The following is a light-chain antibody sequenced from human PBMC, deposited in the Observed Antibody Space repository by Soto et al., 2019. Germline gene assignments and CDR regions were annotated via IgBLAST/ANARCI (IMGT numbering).Light chain of an antibody. CDR3: QQYNDNWT. V-gene: IGKV1-5*03. CDR2: KAS. Sequence: DIQMTQSPSTLSASVGDRVTITCRASQSISSWLAWYQQKPGTAPKLLIYKASTLQSGVPSRFSGSGSWTEFPLTISSLQPDDSATYYCQQYNDNWTFGQGTKVEIK. CDR1: QSISSW. J-gene: IGKJ1*01.